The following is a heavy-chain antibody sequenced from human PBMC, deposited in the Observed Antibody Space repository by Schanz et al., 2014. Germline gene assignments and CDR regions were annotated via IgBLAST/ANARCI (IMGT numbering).Heavy chain of an antibody. D-gene: IGHD4-4*01. Sequence: EVQLVESGGGLVQPGGSLRLSCAASGFTFSGCAMSWVRQAPGKGLEWVSAISGSGVSTYYADSVKGRFTISRDNSKNSLYLQMNSLRDEDTAIYYCVRGYRPFDYWGQGTLVTVSS. V-gene: IGHV3-23*04. CDR3: VRGYRPFDY. J-gene: IGHJ4*02. CDR1: GFTFSGCA. CDR2: ISGSGVST.